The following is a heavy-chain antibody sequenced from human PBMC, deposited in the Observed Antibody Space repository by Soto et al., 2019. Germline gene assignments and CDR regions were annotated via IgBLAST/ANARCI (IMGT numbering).Heavy chain of an antibody. D-gene: IGHD4-17*01. J-gene: IGHJ5*02. CDR2: IYHSGST. V-gene: IGHV4-30-2*01. CDR3: ARSLTRVTSYHH. CDR1: GGSISSGGYS. Sequence: QLQLQESGSGLVKPSQTLSLTCAVSGGSISSGGYSWSWIRQPPGKGLEWIGYIYHSGSTYYNPSLKSRVTISVDRSNMQFSLKLSPVTAADSAVYYCARSLTRVTSYHHWGQGTLGTFSS.